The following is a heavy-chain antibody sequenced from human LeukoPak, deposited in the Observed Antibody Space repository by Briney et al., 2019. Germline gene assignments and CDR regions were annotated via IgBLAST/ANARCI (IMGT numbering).Heavy chain of an antibody. D-gene: IGHD6-13*01. CDR3: ARDSGKQPFHQFDY. CDR1: GFTFSSYE. Sequence: GGSLRLSCVASGFTFSSYEMNWVRQAPGKGLEWLSYIGSSDSTTHYADSVKGRFTISRDNAKNSLYLQMNSLRAEDTAVYYCARDSGKQPFHQFDYWGQGTLVTVSS. V-gene: IGHV3-48*03. CDR2: IGSSDSTT. J-gene: IGHJ4*02.